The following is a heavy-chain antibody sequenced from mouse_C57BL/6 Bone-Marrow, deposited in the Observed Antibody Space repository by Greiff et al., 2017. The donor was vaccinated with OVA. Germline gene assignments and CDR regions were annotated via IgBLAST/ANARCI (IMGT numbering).Heavy chain of an antibody. Sequence: QVQLQQSGAELARPGASVKLSCKASGYTFTSYGISWVKQRTGQGLEWIGEIYPRSGNTYYNEKFKGKATLTADKSSSTAYMELRSLTSEDSAVYFCATELGPAWFAYWGQGTLVTVSA. CDR3: ATELGPAWFAY. D-gene: IGHD4-1*01. CDR1: GYTFTSYG. J-gene: IGHJ3*01. CDR2: IYPRSGNT. V-gene: IGHV1-81*01.